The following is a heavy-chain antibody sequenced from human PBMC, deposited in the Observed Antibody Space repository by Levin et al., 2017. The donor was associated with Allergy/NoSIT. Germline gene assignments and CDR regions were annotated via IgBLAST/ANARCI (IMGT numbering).Heavy chain of an antibody. V-gene: IGHV3-33*01. CDR2: IWYDRSNK. Sequence: HTGGSLRLSCAAPGFTFSSYGMHWVRQAPGKGLEWVAVIWYDRSNKYYADSVKGRFTISRDNSKNTLYLQMNSLRAEDTAVYYCARDRYCTGGVCAMGDYWGQGTLVTVSS. CDR3: ARDRYCTGGVCAMGDY. D-gene: IGHD2-8*02. J-gene: IGHJ4*02. CDR1: GFTFSSYG.